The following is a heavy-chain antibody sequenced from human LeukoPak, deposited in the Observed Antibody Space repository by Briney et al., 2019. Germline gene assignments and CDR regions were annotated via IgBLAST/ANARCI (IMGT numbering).Heavy chain of an antibody. D-gene: IGHD2-21*01. Sequence: SETLSLTCTVSGGSISSHYWSWIRQPPGKGLEWIGYIYYSGSTYYNPSLKSRVTISVDTSKNQFSLKLSSVTAAGTAVYYCARDRDLRWFYYWGQGTLVTVSS. J-gene: IGHJ4*02. CDR1: GGSISSHY. CDR3: ARDRDLRWFYY. CDR2: IYYSGST. V-gene: IGHV4-59*11.